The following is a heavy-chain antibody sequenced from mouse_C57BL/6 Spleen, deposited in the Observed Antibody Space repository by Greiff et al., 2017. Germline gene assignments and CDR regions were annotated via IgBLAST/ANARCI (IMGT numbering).Heavy chain of an antibody. CDR3: ARRGYGSRDYFDY. J-gene: IGHJ2*01. CDR2: IDPSDSYT. Sequence: QVQLQQPGAELVMPGASVKLSCKASGYTFTSYWMHWVKQRPGQGLEWIGEIDPSDSYTNYNQKFKGKSTWTVDKSSSTAYRQLSSLTSEDSAVYYCARRGYGSRDYFDYWGQGTTLTVSS. CDR1: GYTFTSYW. V-gene: IGHV1-69*01. D-gene: IGHD1-1*01.